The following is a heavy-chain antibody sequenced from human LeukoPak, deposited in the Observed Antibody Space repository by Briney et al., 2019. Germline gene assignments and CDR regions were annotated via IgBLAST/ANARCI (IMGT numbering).Heavy chain of an antibody. Sequence: SETLSLTCAVYGGSFSGYYWSWIRQAPGKGLEWIGEVNRSGSTNSNPSLKSRVTISVDTSKNQFSLKMSSVTAADTAVYYCARCKLIRYFDWLSHQFDYWGQGTLVTVSS. CDR3: ARCKLIRYFDWLSHQFDY. CDR1: GGSFSGYY. CDR2: VNRSGST. J-gene: IGHJ4*02. D-gene: IGHD3-9*01. V-gene: IGHV4-34*01.